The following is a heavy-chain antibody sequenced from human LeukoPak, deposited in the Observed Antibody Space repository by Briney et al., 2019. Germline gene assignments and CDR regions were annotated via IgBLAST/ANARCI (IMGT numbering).Heavy chain of an antibody. CDR1: GFTFSIYW. CDR3: ARYVGPNIAVAGSDF. J-gene: IGHJ4*02. Sequence: GGSLRLSCAASGFTFSIYWMHWVRQAPGKGLEWVSSITSRSKYIYYAGSVKGRFTISRDNANNLLFLQMDSLRDEDTAVYYCARYVGPNIAVAGSDFWGQGTLVTVSS. V-gene: IGHV3-21*01. D-gene: IGHD6-19*01. CDR2: ITSRSKYI.